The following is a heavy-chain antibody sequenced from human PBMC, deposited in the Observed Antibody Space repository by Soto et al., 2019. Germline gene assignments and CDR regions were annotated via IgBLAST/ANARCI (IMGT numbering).Heavy chain of an antibody. J-gene: IGHJ6*02. CDR2: IIPIFGTA. CDR3: ARDRRVYGMDV. Sequence: SSVNVSCKASGGTFSSYAISWVRQAPGQGLEWVGGIIPIFGTANYAQKFQGRVTITADESTSTAYMELSSLRSEDMAVYYCARDRRVYGMDVWGQGTTVTVSS. V-gene: IGHV1-69*13. CDR1: GGTFSSYA.